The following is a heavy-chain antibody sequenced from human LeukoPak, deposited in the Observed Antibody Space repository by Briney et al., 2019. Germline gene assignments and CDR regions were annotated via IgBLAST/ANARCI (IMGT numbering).Heavy chain of an antibody. CDR2: IRYDGSNK. CDR3: AKDLAAAGTSDY. D-gene: IGHD6-13*01. J-gene: IGHJ4*02. V-gene: IGHV3-30*02. CDR1: RFTVSSNY. Sequence: GGSLRLSCAASRFTVSSNYMTWVRQAPGKGLEWVAFIRYDGSNKYYADSVKGRFTISRDNSKNTLYLQMNSLRAEDTAVYYCAKDLAAAGTSDYWGQGTLVTVSS.